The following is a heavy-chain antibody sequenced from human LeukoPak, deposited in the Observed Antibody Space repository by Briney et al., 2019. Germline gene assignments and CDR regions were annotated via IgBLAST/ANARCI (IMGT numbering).Heavy chain of an antibody. Sequence: GGSLRLSCAASGFTFSSYWMSWVRQAPGKGLEWVANIKQDGSEKYYVDSVKGRFTISRDNAKNSLYLQMNSLRAEDTAVYYCARGYSSSWYSGGRHPAEYFQHWGQGTLVTVSS. J-gene: IGHJ1*01. CDR3: ARGYSSSWYSGGRHPAEYFQH. V-gene: IGHV3-7*01. CDR2: IKQDGSEK. CDR1: GFTFSSYW. D-gene: IGHD6-13*01.